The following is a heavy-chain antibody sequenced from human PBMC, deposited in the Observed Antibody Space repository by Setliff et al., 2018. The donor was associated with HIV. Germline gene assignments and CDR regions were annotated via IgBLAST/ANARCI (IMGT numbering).Heavy chain of an antibody. D-gene: IGHD3-10*01. V-gene: IGHV7-4-1*02. CDR2: INTNTGNP. Sequence: ASVKVSCKASGYSFSNYAMSWVRQAPGQGLEWMGWINTNTGNPTYAQGFTGRFVFSLDTSVSTAYLQISSLKAEDTAVYYCARSGIVTIVRGVIIRGWFDPWGQGTLVTVSS. CDR1: GYSFSNYA. CDR3: ARSGIVTIVRGVIIRGWFDP. J-gene: IGHJ5*02.